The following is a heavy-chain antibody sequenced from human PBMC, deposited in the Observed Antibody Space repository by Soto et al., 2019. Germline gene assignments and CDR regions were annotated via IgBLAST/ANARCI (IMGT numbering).Heavy chain of an antibody. CDR2: IYSGGST. V-gene: IGHV3-53*01. CDR3: ARGSSPAINDYGDYYYGMDV. J-gene: IGHJ6*02. CDR1: GFTVSSNY. Sequence: GGSLRLSCAASGFTVSSNYMSWVRQAPGKGLEWVSVIYSGGSTYYADSVKGRFTISRDNSKNTLYLQMNSLRAEDTAVYYCARGSSPAINDYGDYYYGMDVWGQGTTVTVSS. D-gene: IGHD4-17*01.